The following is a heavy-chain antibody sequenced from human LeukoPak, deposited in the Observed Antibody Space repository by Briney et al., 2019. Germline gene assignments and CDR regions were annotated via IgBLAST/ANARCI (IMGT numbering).Heavy chain of an antibody. CDR1: GGSFSSYY. CDR3: ARVSYYYGSGSYYSYYYYYMDV. V-gene: IGHV4-59*01. CDR2: IYYSGST. D-gene: IGHD3-10*01. Sequence: MPSETLSLTCAVYGGSFSSYYWSWIRQPPGKGLEWIGYIYYSGSTNYNPSLKSRVTISVDTSKNQFSLKLSSVTAADTAVYYCARVSYYYGSGSYYSYYYYYMDVWGKGTTVTISS. J-gene: IGHJ6*03.